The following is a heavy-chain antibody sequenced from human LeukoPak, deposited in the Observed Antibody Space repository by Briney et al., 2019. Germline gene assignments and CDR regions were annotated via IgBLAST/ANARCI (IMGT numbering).Heavy chain of an antibody. CDR1: GYTLTELS. D-gene: IGHD2-15*01. J-gene: IGHJ6*04. CDR2: LDPEDGET. V-gene: IGHV1-24*01. CDR3: ATSLYSVPCSGGSCSLTLKDGYGLDMDV. Sequence: ASVKVSCKVSGYTLTELSMHWVRQAPGKGLEWMGGLDPEDGETIYAQKFQGRVTMTEDTSTDTAYMELSSLRSEDTAVYYCATSLYSVPCSGGSCSLTLKDGYGLDMDVWGKGTTVTVSS.